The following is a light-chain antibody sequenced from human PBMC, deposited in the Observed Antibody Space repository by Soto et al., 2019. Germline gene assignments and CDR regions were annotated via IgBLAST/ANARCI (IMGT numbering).Light chain of an antibody. CDR2: DAS. J-gene: IGKJ5*01. V-gene: IGKV1-13*02. CDR1: QGISSA. CDR3: QQFNSYPRT. Sequence: AIQLTQSPSSLSASVGDRVTITCRASQGISSALAWYQQKPGKAPKLLIYDASSLESGVPSRFSGSGSGTDFALTISSLQPEDFATYYCQQFNSYPRTFGQGTRLEIK.